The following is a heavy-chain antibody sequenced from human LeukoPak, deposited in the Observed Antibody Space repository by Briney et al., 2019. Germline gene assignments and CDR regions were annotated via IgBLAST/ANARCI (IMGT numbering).Heavy chain of an antibody. D-gene: IGHD3-10*01. CDR1: GYTFTSYD. Sequence: ASVKVSCKASGYTFTSYDINWVRQATGQGLEWMGWMNPNSGNTGYAQKFQGRVTMTRNTSISTAYMELSSLRSEDTAVYYCVRGRVEVFCYGSGSYCDYWAQGTPVTVSS. CDR3: VRGRVEVFCYGSGSYCDY. V-gene: IGHV1-8*01. CDR2: MNPNSGNT. J-gene: IGHJ4*02.